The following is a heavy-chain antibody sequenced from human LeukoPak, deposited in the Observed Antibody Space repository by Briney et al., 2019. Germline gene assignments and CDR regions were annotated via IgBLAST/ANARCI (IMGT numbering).Heavy chain of an antibody. J-gene: IGHJ6*04. Sequence: GGSLRLSCAASGFTFSSDGMHCVRQAPGKGLEWVAVIWYDGSNKYYADSVKGRFTISRDNSKNTLYLQMNSLRAEDTAVYYCARDIVATYYYYGMDVWGKGTTVTVSS. CDR2: IWYDGSNK. D-gene: IGHD5-12*01. CDR1: GFTFSSDG. V-gene: IGHV3-33*01. CDR3: ARDIVATYYYYGMDV.